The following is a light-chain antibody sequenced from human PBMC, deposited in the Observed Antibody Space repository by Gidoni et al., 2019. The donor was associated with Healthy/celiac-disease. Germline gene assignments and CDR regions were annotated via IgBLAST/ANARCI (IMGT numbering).Light chain of an antibody. CDR3: QQSYSTLPLT. V-gene: IGKV1-39*01. Sequence: DIQMTQSPSSLSASVGDRVTITCRASQSISSYLNWYQQKPGKAPKLLIYAASSLQSGVPSRCSGSGSGTECTLTISSLQPEDFATYYCQQSYSTLPLTFGGGTKVEIK. CDR1: QSISSY. CDR2: AAS. J-gene: IGKJ4*01.